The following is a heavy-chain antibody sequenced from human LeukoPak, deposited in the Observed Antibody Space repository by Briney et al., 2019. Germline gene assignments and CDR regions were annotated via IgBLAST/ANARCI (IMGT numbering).Heavy chain of an antibody. D-gene: IGHD2-15*01. V-gene: IGHV3-23*01. CDR2: ISGSGDRT. CDR3: AKRFCSGDNCYSLGDNWFDP. Sequence: GGSLRLSCAASGFTFSSYAMNWVRQAPGKGLEWVSVISGSGDRTYYADSVKGRFAISRDNSKNTLYLQMNNLRAEDTAVYYCAKRFCSGDNCYSLGDNWFDPWGQGTLVTVSS. CDR1: GFTFSSYA. J-gene: IGHJ5*02.